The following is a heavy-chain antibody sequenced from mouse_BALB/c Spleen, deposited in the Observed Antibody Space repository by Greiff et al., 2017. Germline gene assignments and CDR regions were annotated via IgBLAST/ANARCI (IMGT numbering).Heavy chain of an antibody. CDR1: GFTFSSYA. CDR2: ISSGGSYT. Sequence: EVQLVESGGGLVKPGGSLKLSCAASGFTFSSYAMSWVRQTPEKRLEWVATISSGGSYTYYPDSVKGRFTISRDNAKNTLYLQMSSLRSEDTAMYYCARQEGITTVVATRDYWGQGTTLTVSS. CDR3: ARQEGITTVVATRDY. J-gene: IGHJ2*01. D-gene: IGHD1-1*01. V-gene: IGHV5-9-3*01.